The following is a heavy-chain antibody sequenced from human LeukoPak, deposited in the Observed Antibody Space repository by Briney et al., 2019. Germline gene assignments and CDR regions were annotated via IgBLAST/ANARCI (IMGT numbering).Heavy chain of an antibody. V-gene: IGHV3-43D*03. D-gene: IGHD6-19*01. CDR3: AKDIHIGHGSGWPES. CDR2: ITWDGGST. Sequence: GGSLRLSCVGSGFTFGEYGMHWVRQVPGKGLEWVCHITWDGGSTYYAGSVKGRFTIYGDNSKNSLFLQMNSLGPEDTALYYCAKDIHIGHGSGWPESWGQGTLVTVSS. J-gene: IGHJ5*02. CDR1: GFTFGEYG.